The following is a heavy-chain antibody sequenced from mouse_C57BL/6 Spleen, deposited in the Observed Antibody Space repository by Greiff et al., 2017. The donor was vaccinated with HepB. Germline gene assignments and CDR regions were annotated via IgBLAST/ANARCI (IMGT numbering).Heavy chain of an antibody. V-gene: IGHV5-17*01. CDR2: ISSGSSTI. D-gene: IGHD2-12*01. CDR1: GFTFSDYG. Sequence: EVQRVESGGGLVKPGGSLKLSCAASGFTFSDYGMHWVRQAPEKGLEWVAYISSGSSTIYYADTVKGRFTISRDNAKNTLFLQMTILRSEDTAMYYCARPRDYIRGYYAMDYWGQGTSVTVAS. CDR3: ARPRDYIRGYYAMDY. J-gene: IGHJ4*01.